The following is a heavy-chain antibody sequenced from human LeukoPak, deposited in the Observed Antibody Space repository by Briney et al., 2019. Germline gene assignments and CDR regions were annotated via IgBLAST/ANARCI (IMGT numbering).Heavy chain of an antibody. CDR2: IKQDGSEK. J-gene: IGHJ4*02. Sequence: GGSLRLSCATSGFTFSSYWMSWVRQAPGKGLEWVANIKQDGSEKYYVDSVKGRFTISRDNAKNSLYLQMNSLRAEDTAVYYCARDRTGTGDYYFDYWGQGTLVTVSS. V-gene: IGHV3-7*01. CDR1: GFTFSSYW. D-gene: IGHD3-9*01. CDR3: ARDRTGTGDYYFDY.